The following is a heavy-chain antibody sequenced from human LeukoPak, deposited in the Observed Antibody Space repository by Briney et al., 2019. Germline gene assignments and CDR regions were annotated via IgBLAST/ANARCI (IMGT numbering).Heavy chain of an antibody. J-gene: IGHJ3*02. CDR1: GFIFSNYW. CDR3: ARDTYDILTGYYKWAFDI. CDR2: ISSSSSYI. Sequence: PGGSLRLSCAASGFIFSNYWMHWVRQAPGKGLEWVSSISSSSSYIYYADSVKGRFTISRDNAKNSLYLQMNSLRAEDTAVYYCARDTYDILTGYYKWAFDIWGQGTMVTVSS. D-gene: IGHD3-9*01. V-gene: IGHV3-21*06.